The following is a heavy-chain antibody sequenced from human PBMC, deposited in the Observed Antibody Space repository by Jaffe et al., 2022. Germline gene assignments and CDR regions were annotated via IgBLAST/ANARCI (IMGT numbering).Heavy chain of an antibody. V-gene: IGHV3-15*01. CDR3: TTGSGWYRNYRFDY. J-gene: IGHJ4*02. D-gene: IGHD6-19*01. CDR1: GFTFSNAW. CDR2: IKSKTDGGTT. Sequence: EVQLVESGGGLVKPGGSLRLSCAASGFTFSNAWMSWVRQAPGKGLEWVGRIKSKTDGGTTDYAAPVKGRFTISRDDSKNTLYLQMNSLKTEDTAVYYCTTGSGWYRNYRFDYWGQGTLVTVSS.